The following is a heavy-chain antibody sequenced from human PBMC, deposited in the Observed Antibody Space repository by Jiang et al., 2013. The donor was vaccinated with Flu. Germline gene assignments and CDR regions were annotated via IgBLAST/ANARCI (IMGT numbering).Heavy chain of an antibody. J-gene: IGHJ4*02. CDR2: GNT. CDR3: ARDKEGFD. V-gene: IGHV1-8*01. Sequence: GNTGYAQKFQGRVTMTRNTSISTAYMELSSLRSEDTAVYYCARDKEGFDWGQGTLVTVSS.